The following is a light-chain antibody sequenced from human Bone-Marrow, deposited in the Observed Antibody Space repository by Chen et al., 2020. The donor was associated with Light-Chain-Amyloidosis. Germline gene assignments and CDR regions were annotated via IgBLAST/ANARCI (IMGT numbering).Light chain of an antibody. J-gene: IGLJ2*01. CDR1: DLPTKY. CDR2: RDT. CDR3: QSADSSGTYEVI. Sequence: YELTQPPSVSVSPGQTARITCSGDDLPTKYAYWYQQKPGQATVLVIHRDTARPSGISERFSGSSSGTTATLTISGVQAEDEADYHCQSADSSGTYEVIFGGGTKLTVL. V-gene: IGLV3-25*03.